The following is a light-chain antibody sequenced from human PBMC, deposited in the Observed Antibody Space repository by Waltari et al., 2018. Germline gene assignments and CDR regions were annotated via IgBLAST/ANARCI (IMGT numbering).Light chain of an antibody. V-gene: IGKV1-5*03. CDR2: EAS. Sequence: DIQMTQSPSTLFASVGDRVTITCRASQSIRGRLAWLQQKPGKAPKLLISEASTLENGVPLRFSGSASGTEFTLTISSLQPDDFATYYCQQYHIYWTFGQGTKVEIK. J-gene: IGKJ1*01. CDR3: QQYHIYWT. CDR1: QSIRGR.